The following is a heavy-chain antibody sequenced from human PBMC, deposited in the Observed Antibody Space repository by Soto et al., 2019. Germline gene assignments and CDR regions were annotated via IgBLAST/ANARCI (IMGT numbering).Heavy chain of an antibody. CDR2: TSYDGTNK. V-gene: IGHV3-30*18. CDR1: GFTFSTHG. Sequence: GWLGRACKVSGFTFSTHGMHWVRQAPGKGLEWVAGTSYDGTNKYYARSVQGRFTISRENSMKTLYLQMNSLRTEDTAVYYCAKDLSGARWYYDALDVWGRGTKVTVYS. J-gene: IGHJ6*02. CDR3: AKDLSGARWYYDALDV. D-gene: IGHD2-15*01.